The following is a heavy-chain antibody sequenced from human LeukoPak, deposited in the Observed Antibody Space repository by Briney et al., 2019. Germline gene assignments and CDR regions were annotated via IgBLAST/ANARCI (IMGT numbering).Heavy chain of an antibody. V-gene: IGHV4-61*02. Sequence: SQTLSLTCTVSGGSISSGSYYWSWIRQPAGKGLEWIGRIYTSGSTNYNPSLKSRVTISVDTSKNQFSLKLSSVTAADTAVYYCARADYYYYMDVWGKGTTVTVSS. J-gene: IGHJ6*03. CDR3: ARADYYYYMDV. CDR2: IYTSGST. CDR1: GGSISSGSYY.